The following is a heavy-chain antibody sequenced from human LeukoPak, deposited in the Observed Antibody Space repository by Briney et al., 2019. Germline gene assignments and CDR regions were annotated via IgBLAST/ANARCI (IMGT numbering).Heavy chain of an antibody. J-gene: IGHJ4*02. D-gene: IGHD6-19*01. Sequence: SETLSLTCAVYGGSFSGYYWSWIRQPPGKGLEWIGEINHSGSTNYNPSLKSRVTISVDTSKNQLSLQLSSVTAADTAVYYCARNSSGWSFDYWGQGALVTVSS. CDR1: GGSFSGYY. CDR3: ARNSSGWSFDY. V-gene: IGHV4-34*01. CDR2: INHSGST.